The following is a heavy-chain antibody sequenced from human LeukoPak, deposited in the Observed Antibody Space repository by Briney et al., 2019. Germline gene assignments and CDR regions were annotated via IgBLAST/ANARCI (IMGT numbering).Heavy chain of an antibody. D-gene: IGHD6-13*01. CDR1: GGSISSSPYY. CDR2: IYYSVTT. CDR3: ARGGKGEQLVRFALSWFDP. J-gene: IGHJ5*02. Sequence: SETLSLTCTVSGGSISSSPYYWGWIRQPPGKGLEWIGSIYYSVTTHYNPSLESRVTISVDTSKNQFSLKLSSVTAADTAVYYCARGGKGEQLVRFALSWFDPWGQGTLVTVSS. V-gene: IGHV4-39*07.